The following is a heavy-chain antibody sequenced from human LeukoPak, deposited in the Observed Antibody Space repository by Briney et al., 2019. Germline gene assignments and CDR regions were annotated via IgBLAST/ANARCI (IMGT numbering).Heavy chain of an antibody. V-gene: IGHV1-18*01. CDR2: VSAYNGNT. CDR3: ARDAPRWRNAFDF. D-gene: IGHD2-15*01. Sequence: GASVKVSCKASGYTFTSTGICWVRQAPGQGLEWMGWVSAYNGNTNYAQKFRGSVTMTRDTSTNTAYMELRSLRSDDTAVYFCARDAPRWRNAFDFWGQGTMVTVSS. J-gene: IGHJ3*01. CDR1: GYTFTSTG.